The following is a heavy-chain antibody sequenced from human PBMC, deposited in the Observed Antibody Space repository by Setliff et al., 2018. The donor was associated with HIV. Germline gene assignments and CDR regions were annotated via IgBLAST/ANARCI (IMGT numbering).Heavy chain of an antibody. CDR2: IIPMYNIP. J-gene: IGHJ3*02. D-gene: IGHD6-13*01. CDR3: ARDQTGVAAAAFGGGSAWSDEGFDI. Sequence: ASVKVSCKTSGGTLSNYVITWVRQAPGQGLEWMGMIIPMYNIPAYAQKFQGRVTFTADESTSTAYMELSSLSSEDTAVYHCARDQTGVAAAAFGGGSAWSDEGFDIWGQGTMVTVSS. CDR1: GGTLSNYV. V-gene: IGHV1-69*13.